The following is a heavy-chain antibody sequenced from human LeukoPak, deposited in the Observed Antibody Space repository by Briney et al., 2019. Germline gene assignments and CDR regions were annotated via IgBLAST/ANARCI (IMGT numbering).Heavy chain of an antibody. D-gene: IGHD2-2*01. Sequence: SETLSLTCTVSGGSLSSYYWSWIRQPAGKGLEWIGRINTSGSTNYNPSLKSRVTMSVDTSKKQFSLKLSSVTAADTAVYYCARNLLPAAKGAFDIRGQGTLVTVSS. CDR2: INTSGST. CDR3: ARNLLPAAKGAFDI. V-gene: IGHV4-4*07. J-gene: IGHJ3*02. CDR1: GGSLSSYY.